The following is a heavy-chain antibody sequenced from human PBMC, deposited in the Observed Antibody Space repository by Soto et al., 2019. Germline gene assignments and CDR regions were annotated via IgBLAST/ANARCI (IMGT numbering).Heavy chain of an antibody. CDR1: GYTFSSYF. CDR3: ARDREYYDSSGYSKGAFDI. Sequence: GASVKVSCKASGYTFSSYFMHWVRQAPGQGLEWMGIINPSGGTTSNAQKFQGRVTITADESTSTAYMELSSLRSEDTAVYYCARDREYYDSSGYSKGAFDIWGQGTMVTVSS. D-gene: IGHD3-22*01. CDR2: INPSGGTT. J-gene: IGHJ3*02. V-gene: IGHV1-46*01.